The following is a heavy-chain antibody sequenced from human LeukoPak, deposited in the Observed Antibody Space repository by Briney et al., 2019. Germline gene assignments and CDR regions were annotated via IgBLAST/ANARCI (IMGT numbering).Heavy chain of an antibody. CDR3: ARARSRVVPSDY. Sequence: ASVTVSCMASGYTFTSYGISWVRQAPGQGVEWMGWISAYNGNTNYAQTLQGRVTMTTDTSTSTAYMELRSLRSDDTAVYYCARARSRVVPSDYWGQGTLVTVSS. D-gene: IGHD2-15*01. J-gene: IGHJ4*02. CDR2: ISAYNGNT. CDR1: GYTFTSYG. V-gene: IGHV1-18*01.